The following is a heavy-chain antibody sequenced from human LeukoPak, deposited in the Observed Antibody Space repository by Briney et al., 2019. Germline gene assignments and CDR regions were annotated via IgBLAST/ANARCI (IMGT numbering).Heavy chain of an antibody. D-gene: IGHD2-15*01. CDR3: AKDLSPRGYCSGGSCYSWDY. CDR1: GSTFSSYS. V-gene: IGHV3-23*01. Sequence: GGSLRLSCAASGSTFSSYSMNWVRQAPGKGLEWVSAISGSGGSTYYADSVKGRFTISRDNSKNTLYLQMNSLRAEDTAVYYCAKDLSPRGYCSGGSCYSWDYWGQGTLVTVSS. J-gene: IGHJ4*02. CDR2: ISGSGGST.